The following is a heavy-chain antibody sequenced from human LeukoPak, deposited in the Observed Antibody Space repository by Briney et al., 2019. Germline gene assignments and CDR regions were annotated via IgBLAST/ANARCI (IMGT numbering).Heavy chain of an antibody. D-gene: IGHD1-14*01. CDR1: GYXFTGYF. CDR3: ARRYSPTGPFDY. V-gene: IGHV1-2*02. Sequence: ASVKVSCKASGYXFTGYFIYWVRQAPGQGLEWMGWINPNGGGTSCAQKFQGRVTMTRDTSISTAYMELSRLGSDDTAVYYCARRYSPTGPFDYWGQGTLVTVSS. J-gene: IGHJ4*02. CDR2: INPNGGGT.